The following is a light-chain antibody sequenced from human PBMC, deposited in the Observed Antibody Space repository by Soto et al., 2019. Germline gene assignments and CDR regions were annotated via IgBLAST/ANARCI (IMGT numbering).Light chain of an antibody. J-gene: IGKJ2*03. V-gene: IGKV3-20*01. Sequence: EIVLTQSPGTLSLSPGERATLSCRASQSVSRSLLAWYQQKPGQAPRLLIYGASTRATGIADRFSGSGSGTDFPLTISRLEPEDFAVYYCQQYGNTPPYSFGQGTKLEIK. CDR3: QQYGNTPPYS. CDR2: GAS. CDR1: QSVSRSL.